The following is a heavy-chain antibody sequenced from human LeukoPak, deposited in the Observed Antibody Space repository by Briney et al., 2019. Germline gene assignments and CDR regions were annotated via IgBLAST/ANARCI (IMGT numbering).Heavy chain of an antibody. CDR1: GFTFSRSG. V-gene: IGHV3-30*18. J-gene: IGHJ4*02. Sequence: GGSLRLSCAASGFTFSRSGMHWVRQAPGKGLEWVAVISYDGSNKYYADSVKGRFTISRDNSKNTLNLQMNSLRAEDTAVYYCAKDTAMVFGYFDYWGQGTLVTVSS. CDR3: AKDTAMVFGYFDY. CDR2: ISYDGSNK. D-gene: IGHD5-18*01.